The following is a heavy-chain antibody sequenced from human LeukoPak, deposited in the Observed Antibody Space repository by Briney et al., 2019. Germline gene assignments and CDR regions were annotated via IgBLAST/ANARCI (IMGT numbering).Heavy chain of an antibody. D-gene: IGHD6-19*01. CDR2: IRPSGDNT. Sequence: GGSLRLSCAASGFTFSSYDMTWVRQAPGRGLEWVSSIRPSGDNTYYGDSVKGRFTVSRDNSKNTVYLEMNNMRVDDTAEYYCARVAGWHWFDPWGQGTLVTVSS. V-gene: IGHV3-23*01. CDR1: GFTFSSYD. J-gene: IGHJ5*02. CDR3: ARVAGWHWFDP.